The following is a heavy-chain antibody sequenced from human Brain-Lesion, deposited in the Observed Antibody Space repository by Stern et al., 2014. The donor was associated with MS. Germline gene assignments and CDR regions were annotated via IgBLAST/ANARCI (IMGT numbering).Heavy chain of an antibody. D-gene: IGHD2-15*01. CDR1: GGSVSSTSYA. Sequence: QLVQSGPGLVKPSETLSLTCTVAGGSVSSTSYAWAWIRQPPGKGLEWIVTIYYSGNTYYSPSLKSRLTISLDPSKNQFSVQLRSVTAADTAVYYCAGEEDIRYCSGGSCTGNWFDPWGQGTLVTVSS. CDR2: IYYSGNT. V-gene: IGHV4-39*01. CDR3: AGEEDIRYCSGGSCTGNWFDP. J-gene: IGHJ5*02.